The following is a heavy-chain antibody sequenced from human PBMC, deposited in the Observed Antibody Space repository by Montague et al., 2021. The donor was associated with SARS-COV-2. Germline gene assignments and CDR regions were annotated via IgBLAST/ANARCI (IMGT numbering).Heavy chain of an antibody. V-gene: IGHV3-7*01. D-gene: IGHD3/OR15-3a*01. J-gene: IGHJ4*02. CDR1: GFTFGDYE. CDR2: INQDKTAK. CDR3: ASSPRGSGTGWLDY. Sequence: SLRLSCAASGFTFGDYEMTWVRQAPGKGLQWVANINQDKTAKNYADSVKGRFTISRDNAKNSLFLQMNSLKDEDTAVYYCASSPRGSGTGWLDYWGQGTLVTVSS.